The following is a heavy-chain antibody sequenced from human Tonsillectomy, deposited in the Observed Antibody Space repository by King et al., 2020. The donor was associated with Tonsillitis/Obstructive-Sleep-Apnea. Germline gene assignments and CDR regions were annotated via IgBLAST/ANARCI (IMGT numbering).Heavy chain of an antibody. V-gene: IGHV3-23*04. Sequence: VQLVESGGGLVQPGGSLRLSCAASGFTFSSYDMSWGRQAPGKGLEWGSGISANGGSTYYADSVKGRFTISRDNSKNTLYLQMNSLRAEDTAVYYCAKDENWYFDLWGRGTLVTVSS. CDR2: ISANGGST. CDR1: GFTFSSYD. CDR3: AKDENWYFDL. J-gene: IGHJ2*01.